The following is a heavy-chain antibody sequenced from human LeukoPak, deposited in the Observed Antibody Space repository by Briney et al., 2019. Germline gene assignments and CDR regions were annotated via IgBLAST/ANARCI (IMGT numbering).Heavy chain of an antibody. V-gene: IGHV3-21*01. CDR3: ARDRPTGASRVFVVQ. Sequence: GGSLRLSCTASGFTLSNHAMTWVRQAPGKGLEWVSSMSSGGTYIYYADSVRGRFTISGDNAKNSLYLVMNSLRAEDTATYYCARDRPTGASRVFVVQWGQGTLVTVSS. J-gene: IGHJ4*02. CDR2: MSSGGTYI. D-gene: IGHD2-15*01. CDR1: GFTLSNHA.